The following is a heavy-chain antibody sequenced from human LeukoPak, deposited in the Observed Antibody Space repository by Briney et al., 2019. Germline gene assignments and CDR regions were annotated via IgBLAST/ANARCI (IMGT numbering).Heavy chain of an antibody. CDR2: IYYSGST. D-gene: IGHD1-26*01. Sequence: SETLSLTCTVSGGSISSSSYYWGWIRQPPGKGLEWIGSIYYSGSTYYNPSLKSRVTISVDTSKNQFSLKLSSVTAADTAVYYCARPISGHYDYWGQGTLVTVSS. J-gene: IGHJ4*02. CDR1: GGSISSSSYY. CDR3: ARPISGHYDY. V-gene: IGHV4-39*07.